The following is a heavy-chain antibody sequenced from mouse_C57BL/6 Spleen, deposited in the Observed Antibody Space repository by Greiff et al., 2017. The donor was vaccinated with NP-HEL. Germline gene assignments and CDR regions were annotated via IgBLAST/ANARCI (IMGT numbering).Heavy chain of an antibody. Sequence: QVHVKQPGAELVRPGTSVKLSCKASGYTFTSYWMHWVKQRPGQGLEWIGVIDPSDSYTNYNQKFKGKATLTVDTSSSTAYMQLSSLTSEDSAVYYCARRGTGRGGYFGYWGQGTTLTVSS. J-gene: IGHJ2*01. V-gene: IGHV1-59*01. CDR1: GYTFTSYW. D-gene: IGHD4-1*01. CDR2: IDPSDSYT. CDR3: ARRGTGRGGYFGY.